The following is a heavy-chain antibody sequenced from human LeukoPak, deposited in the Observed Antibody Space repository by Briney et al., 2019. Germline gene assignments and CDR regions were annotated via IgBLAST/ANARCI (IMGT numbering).Heavy chain of an antibody. J-gene: IGHJ4*02. CDR1: GFTFSSSW. Sequence: GGSLRLSCAASGFTFSSSWMTWVRQAPGKGLEWVASIREDGSQKTAVDSVSRRFTISRDNAKNSAYLQMDSLRADDTAVYYCARGPTTGQAFDYWGQGTLVSVSS. D-gene: IGHD3-9*01. CDR3: ARGPTTGQAFDY. CDR2: IREDGSQK. V-gene: IGHV3-7*01.